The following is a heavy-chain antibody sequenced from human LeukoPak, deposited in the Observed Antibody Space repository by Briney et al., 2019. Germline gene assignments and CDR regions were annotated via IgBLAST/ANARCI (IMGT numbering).Heavy chain of an antibody. CDR2: INHSGST. D-gene: IGHD6-13*01. J-gene: IGHJ5*02. CDR3: ARGYSSSWYFNWFDP. CDR1: GGSFSGYS. Sequence: PSETLSLTCAVYGGSFSGYSWSWIRQPPGKGLEWIGEINHSGSTYYNPSLKSRVTISVDTSKNQFSLKLSSVTAADTAVYYCARGYSSSWYFNWFDPWGQGTLVTVSS. V-gene: IGHV4-34*01.